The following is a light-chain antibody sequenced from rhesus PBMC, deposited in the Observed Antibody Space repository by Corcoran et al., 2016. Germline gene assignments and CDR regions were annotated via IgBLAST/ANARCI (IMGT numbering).Light chain of an antibody. CDR2: YAS. Sequence: DIQMTQSPSSLSASVGDTVTITCRASQGVNNYLDWYQQKSGKAPKPLIYYASTLESGVPSRFSGSGFGTDFSLTISSLPPEDVAMYYCQQHNSFPWTFVQGTKVDIK. CDR3: QQHNSFPWT. CDR1: QGVNNY. J-gene: IGKJ1*01. V-gene: IGKV1S16*01.